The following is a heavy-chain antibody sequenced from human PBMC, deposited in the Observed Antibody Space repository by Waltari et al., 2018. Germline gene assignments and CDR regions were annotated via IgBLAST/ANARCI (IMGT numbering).Heavy chain of an antibody. CDR1: GFTFSHHY. CDR2: TRNKANSYTT. D-gene: IGHD2-2*01. V-gene: IGHV3-72*01. Sequence: EVQLVESGGGLVQPGGSLRLSCAASGFTFSHHYMDWVRQAPGKGLEWVGRTRNKANSYTTEYAASVKGRFTISRDDSKNSLYLQMNSLKTEDTAVYYCAREGGFCSSTSCPYYYYYGMDVWGQGTTVTVSS. J-gene: IGHJ6*02. CDR3: AREGGFCSSTSCPYYYYYGMDV.